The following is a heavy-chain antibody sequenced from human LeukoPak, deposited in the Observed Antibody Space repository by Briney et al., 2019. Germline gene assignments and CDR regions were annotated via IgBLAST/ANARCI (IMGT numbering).Heavy chain of an antibody. Sequence: GGSLRLSCAASGFTFSAYNMNWVRQAPGKGLEWVSCISSSSNYIYYADSVKGRFTISRDNAKNSLFLQMISLRAEDTAVYYCARDEGVSSDYWGQGILVTVSS. J-gene: IGHJ4*02. CDR3: ARDEGVSSDY. CDR1: GFTFSAYN. V-gene: IGHV3-21*01. CDR2: ISSSSNYI.